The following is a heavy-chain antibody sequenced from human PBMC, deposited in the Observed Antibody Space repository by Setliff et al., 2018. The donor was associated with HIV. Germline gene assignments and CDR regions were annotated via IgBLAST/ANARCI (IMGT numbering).Heavy chain of an antibody. V-gene: IGHV3-21*01. CDR3: ASIELAAMVPVDY. CDR1: GFTFSSYT. D-gene: IGHD5-18*01. J-gene: IGHJ4*02. Sequence: GSLRLSCAASGFTFSSYTMNWVRQAPGKGLEWVSSISSSSYYIYYADSVKGRFTLSRDNAKNSLFLQMNSLRAEDTAVYYCASIELAAMVPVDYWGQGTLVTVSS. CDR2: ISSSSYYI.